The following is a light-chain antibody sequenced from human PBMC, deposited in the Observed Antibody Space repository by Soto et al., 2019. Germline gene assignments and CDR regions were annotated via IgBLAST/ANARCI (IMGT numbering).Light chain of an antibody. Sequence: EIVLTQSPATLSLSPGERATLSCRASQSVSSYLGWYQQRPGQAPRLLIYDASKRATGSPARFSGSGSGTDFTLTISSLEPEEFAVYYCQQRSNWPLTFGGGTKVDIK. V-gene: IGKV3-11*01. J-gene: IGKJ4*01. CDR2: DAS. CDR3: QQRSNWPLT. CDR1: QSVSSY.